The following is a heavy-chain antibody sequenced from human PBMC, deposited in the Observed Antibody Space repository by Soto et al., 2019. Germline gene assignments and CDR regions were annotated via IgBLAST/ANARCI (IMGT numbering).Heavy chain of an antibody. D-gene: IGHD4-17*01. CDR3: ARSDGPYGDYDY. V-gene: IGHV4-34*01. CDR1: GGSFSGYY. J-gene: IGHJ4*02. Sequence: SETLSLTCAVYGGSFSGYYWSWIRQPPGKGLEWIGEINHSGSTNYSPSLKSRVTISLDRSKNQFPLKLSSVTAADTAVYYCARSDGPYGDYDYWGQGTLVTVSS. CDR2: INHSGST.